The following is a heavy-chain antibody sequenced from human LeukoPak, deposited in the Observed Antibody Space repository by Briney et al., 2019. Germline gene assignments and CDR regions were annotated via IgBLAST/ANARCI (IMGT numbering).Heavy chain of an antibody. Sequence: ASVTVSFTASGYTFTDYYMHWVRQAPGQGLEWMGWINPNSGGTNYAQKFQGRVTMTRDTSISTAYMELSRLRSDDTAVYYCVSGWFGELLSEGHYYYMDVWGKGTTVTVSS. J-gene: IGHJ6*03. CDR3: VSGWFGELLSEGHYYYMDV. D-gene: IGHD3-10*01. V-gene: IGHV1-2*02. CDR2: INPNSGGT. CDR1: GYTFTDYY.